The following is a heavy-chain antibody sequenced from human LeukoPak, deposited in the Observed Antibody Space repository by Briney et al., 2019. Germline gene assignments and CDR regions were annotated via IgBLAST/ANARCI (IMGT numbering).Heavy chain of an antibody. Sequence: GGSLRLSCAASGFTFSSYWMSWVRQAPGKGLEWVANIKQDGSEKYYVDSGKGRFTISRDNAKNSLYLQMNSLRAEATAVYYCARGKVGAIQLWLTDWGQGTPVTVSS. CDR1: GFTFSSYW. CDR2: IKQDGSEK. CDR3: ARGKVGAIQLWLTD. D-gene: IGHD5-18*01. V-gene: IGHV3-7*01. J-gene: IGHJ4*01.